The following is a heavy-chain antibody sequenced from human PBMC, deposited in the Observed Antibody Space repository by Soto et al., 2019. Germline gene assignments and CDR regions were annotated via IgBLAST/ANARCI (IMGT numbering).Heavy chain of an antibody. J-gene: IGHJ6*02. CDR2: ISAYNGNT. CDR3: ARVTQTSSSSWYFPAYYYYGMDV. CDR1: GYTFTSYG. V-gene: IGHV1-18*01. D-gene: IGHD6-13*01. Sequence: ASVKVSCKASGYTFTSYGISWVRQAPGQGLEWMGWISAYNGNTNYAQKLQGRVTMTTDTSTSTAYMELRSLRSDDTAVYYCARVTQTSSSSWYFPAYYYYGMDVWGQGTTVTSP.